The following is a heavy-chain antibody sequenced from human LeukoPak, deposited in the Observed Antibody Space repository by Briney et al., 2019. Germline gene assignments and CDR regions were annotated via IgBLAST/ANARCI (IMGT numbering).Heavy chain of an antibody. Sequence: GGSLRLSCAASGFTVSSYFLHWVRQAPSKGLEWVAVIHYGGGIKFYADSVKGRFTVSRDDSRNTLYLQMNTLGTEDTALYYCAAETTATSFDYWGQGTLVTVSS. V-gene: IGHV3-30-3*01. J-gene: IGHJ4*02. CDR3: AAETTATSFDY. CDR2: IHYGGGIK. CDR1: GFTVSSYF. D-gene: IGHD1-1*01.